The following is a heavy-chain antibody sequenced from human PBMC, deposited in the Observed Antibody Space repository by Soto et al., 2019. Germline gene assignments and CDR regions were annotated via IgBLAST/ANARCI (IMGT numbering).Heavy chain of an antibody. CDR1: GFTFSSYW. J-gene: IGHJ6*02. CDR2: IKQDGSEK. Sequence: PVGSLRLSCAASGFTFSSYWMSWVRQAPGKGLEWVANIKQDGSEKYYVDSVKGRFTISRDNAKNSLYLQMNSLRAEDTAVYYCAREARHYDYVWGSYQGYYGMDVWGQGTTVTVSS. V-gene: IGHV3-7*01. D-gene: IGHD3-16*02. CDR3: AREARHYDYVWGSYQGYYGMDV.